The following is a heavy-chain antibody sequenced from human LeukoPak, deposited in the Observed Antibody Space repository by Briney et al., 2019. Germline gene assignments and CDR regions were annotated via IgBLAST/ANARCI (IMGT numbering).Heavy chain of an antibody. V-gene: IGHV3-53*01. CDR2: IYSGGNT. CDR3: ARDRPYYDILTGYYIGEAFDI. D-gene: IGHD3-9*01. Sequence: PGGSLRLSCAASGFTVSSNYMSWVRQAPGKGLEWVSVIYSGGNTYYADSVKGRFTISRDNSKNTLYLQMNSLRAEDTVVYYCARDRPYYDILTGYYIGEAFDIWGQGTMVTVSS. J-gene: IGHJ3*02. CDR1: GFTVSSNY.